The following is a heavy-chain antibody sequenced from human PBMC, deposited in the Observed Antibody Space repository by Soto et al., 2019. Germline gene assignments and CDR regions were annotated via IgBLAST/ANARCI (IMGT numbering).Heavy chain of an antibody. Sequence: QVQLVQSGAEVKKPGSSVRVSCKAAGGSFSDYAISWVRQAPGHGIEWMGGIIPVFHTTNYAQKFQGRVTLTADESSTTVYMEMTNLRSEDTAVYYWGRPRTISGVVNAADGLDVWGQGTTVTVS. J-gene: IGHJ6*02. CDR2: IIPVFHTT. CDR1: GGSFSDYA. V-gene: IGHV1-69*01. CDR3: GRPRTISGVVNAADGLDV. D-gene: IGHD3-3*01.